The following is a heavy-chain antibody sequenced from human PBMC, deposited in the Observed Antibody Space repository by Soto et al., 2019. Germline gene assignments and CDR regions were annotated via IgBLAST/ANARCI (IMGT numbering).Heavy chain of an antibody. CDR2: IYYSGST. Sequence: QVQLQESGPGLVKPSETLSLTCTVSGGSVSSGSYYWSWIRQPPGKGLEWIGYIYYSGSTNYNPSPKSPGTISGGPAQDQVSPKLSSVARWEHAGDYRARGIQGRYPGRYYYGMEGWGQGTTVTVSS. J-gene: IGHJ6*02. CDR1: GGSVSSGSYY. V-gene: IGHV4-61*01. CDR3: ARGIQGRYPGRYYYGMEG. D-gene: IGHD6-19*01.